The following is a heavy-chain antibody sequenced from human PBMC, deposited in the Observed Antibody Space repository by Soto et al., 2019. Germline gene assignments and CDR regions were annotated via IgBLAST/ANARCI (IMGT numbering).Heavy chain of an antibody. D-gene: IGHD3-16*01. J-gene: IGHJ6*02. V-gene: IGHV1-69*13. CDR3: AREFGNYYYYYGMDV. CDR1: GGTFSSYA. Sequence: ASVKVSCKASGGTFSSYAISWVRQAPGQGLEWMGGIIPIFGTANYAQKFQGRVTITADESTSTAYMELSSLRSEDTAVYYCAREFGNYYYYYGMDVWGQGTTVTVSS. CDR2: IIPIFGTA.